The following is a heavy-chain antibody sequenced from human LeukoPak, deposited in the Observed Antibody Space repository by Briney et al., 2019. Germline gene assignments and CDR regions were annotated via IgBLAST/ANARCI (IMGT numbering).Heavy chain of an antibody. D-gene: IGHD3-10*01. J-gene: IGHJ3*02. Sequence: PGGSLRLSCAASGFTFSSYWMSWVRQAPGKGLEWVANIKEDGSEKYYVDSVKGRFTISRDNAKNSLYLQMNSLRAEDTAVYYCATRYSTMVRGVLDIWGQGTMVTVSS. CDR1: GFTFSSYW. V-gene: IGHV3-7*01. CDR2: IKEDGSEK. CDR3: ATRYSTMVRGVLDI.